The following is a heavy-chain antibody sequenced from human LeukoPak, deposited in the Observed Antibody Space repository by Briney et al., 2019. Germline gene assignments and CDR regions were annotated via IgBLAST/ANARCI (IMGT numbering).Heavy chain of an antibody. D-gene: IGHD1-7*01. CDR2: INDSGRT. CDR3: ARRWNYGRNYYIDV. Sequence: SETLSLTCAVYGGSFNNYYWSWIRQPPGKGLEWIGEINDSGRTNYNPSLMSRVTVSVDTSKNQFSLRLTSVTATDTAVYYGARRWNYGRNYYIDVWGNGATVSVSS. V-gene: IGHV4-34*01. CDR1: GGSFNNYY. J-gene: IGHJ6*03.